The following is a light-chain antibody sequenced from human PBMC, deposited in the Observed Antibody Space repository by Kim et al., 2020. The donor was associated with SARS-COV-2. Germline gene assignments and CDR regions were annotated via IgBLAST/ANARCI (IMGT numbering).Light chain of an antibody. CDR1: QGIYTC. V-gene: IGKV1-8*01. Sequence: AIQLTQSPASLTASVGDRVTITCRASQGIYTCLAWYQQKPEQAPKLLIYTTSTLQRGVPSRFSGCGSGTDFTLTISNLQSEDFATYHCQLYYAYPYPFGPGTNREI. J-gene: IGKJ2*01. CDR2: TTS. CDR3: QLYYAYPYP.